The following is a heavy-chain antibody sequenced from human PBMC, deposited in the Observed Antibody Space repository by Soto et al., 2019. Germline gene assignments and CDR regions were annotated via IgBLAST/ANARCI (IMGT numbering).Heavy chain of an antibody. CDR3: ARRHCSSTSCPRSYYGMDV. D-gene: IGHD2-2*01. J-gene: IGHJ6*02. CDR1: GYSFTNYW. Sequence: GESLKISCKDSGYSFTNYWISWGREMPGKGVEWMGRIDPSDSYTNYSPSFQGHVTISADKSISTAYLQWSSLKASDTAVYYCARRHCSSTSCPRSYYGMDVWGQGTTVTVSS. V-gene: IGHV5-10-1*01. CDR2: IDPSDSYT.